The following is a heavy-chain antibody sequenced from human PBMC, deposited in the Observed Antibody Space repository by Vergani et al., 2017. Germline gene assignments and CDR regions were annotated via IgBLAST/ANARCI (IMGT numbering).Heavy chain of an antibody. D-gene: IGHD3-3*01. V-gene: IGHV4-34*01. Sequence: QVQLQQWGAGLLKPSETLSLTCAVYGGSFSGYYWSWIRQPPGKGLEWIGEINHRGSTNYNPSLKSRVTISVDTSKNQFSLKLSSVTAADTAVYYCARGMPPNYDFWSGAYYYYYGMDVWGQGTTVTVSS. CDR2: INHRGST. CDR3: ARGMPPNYDFWSGAYYYYYGMDV. J-gene: IGHJ6*02. CDR1: GGSFSGYY.